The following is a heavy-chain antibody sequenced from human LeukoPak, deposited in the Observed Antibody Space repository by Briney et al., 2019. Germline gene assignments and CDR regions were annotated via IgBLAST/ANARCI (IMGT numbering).Heavy chain of an antibody. V-gene: IGHV1-46*01. Sequence: ASVKVSCKASGYTFTSYYIHWVRQAPGQGLEWMGLINPSGGSTNYAQKCQGRVTMTRDTSTSTVYMELSSLRSEDTAVYYCARGPSITMVRGGQWYYYMDAWGKGTTVTISS. D-gene: IGHD3-10*01. CDR3: ARGPSITMVRGGQWYYYMDA. CDR1: GYTFTSYY. J-gene: IGHJ6*03. CDR2: INPSGGST.